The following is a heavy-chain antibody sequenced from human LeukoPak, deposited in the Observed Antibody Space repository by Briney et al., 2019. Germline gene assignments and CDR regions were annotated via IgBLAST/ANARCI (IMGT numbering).Heavy chain of an antibody. CDR3: ARDPPRECSGGSCYSTGAFDI. D-gene: IGHD2-15*01. CDR1: GFTVSSNY. J-gene: IGHJ3*02. V-gene: IGHV3-53*01. CDR2: IYSGGST. Sequence: GGSLRLSCAASGFTVSSNYMSWVRQAPGKGLEWVSVIYSGGSTYYADSVKGRFTISRDNSKNTLYLQMNSLRAEDTAVYYCARDPPRECSGGSCYSTGAFDIWGQGTMVPVSS.